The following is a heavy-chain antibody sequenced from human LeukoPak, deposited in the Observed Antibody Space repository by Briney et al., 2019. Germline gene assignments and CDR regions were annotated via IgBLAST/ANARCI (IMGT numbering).Heavy chain of an antibody. CDR1: GFTFSSYT. V-gene: IGHV3-23*01. Sequence: GRSLRLSCAASGFTFSSYTMSWVRQAPGKGLEWVSTITTGDGNTYYADSVKGRFTVSRDNSKNTLFLQMNSLRAEDTAVYYCAKDGGLWVSAHWGDSWGRGTLVTVSS. CDR2: ITTGDGNT. CDR3: AKDGGLWVSAHWGDS. D-gene: IGHD7-27*01. J-gene: IGHJ4*02.